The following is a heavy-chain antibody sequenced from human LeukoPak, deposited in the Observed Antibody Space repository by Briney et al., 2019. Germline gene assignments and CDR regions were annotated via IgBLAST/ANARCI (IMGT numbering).Heavy chain of an antibody. V-gene: IGHV3-11*01. CDR3: ARDMESGSSH. Sequence: PGGSLRLSCAASGFTFSDYYMSWIRQAPGKGLEWVSYISSRGTTKYYADSVKGRITISRDNAKNSLFLQVNSLRAEDTAVYYCARDMESGSSHWGQGTLVTVSS. CDR2: ISSRGTTK. CDR1: GFTFSDYY. D-gene: IGHD6-6*01. J-gene: IGHJ4*02.